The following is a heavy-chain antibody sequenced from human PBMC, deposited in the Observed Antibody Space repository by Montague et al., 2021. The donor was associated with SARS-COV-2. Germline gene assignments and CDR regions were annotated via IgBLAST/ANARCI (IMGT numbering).Heavy chain of an antibody. J-gene: IGHJ4*02. V-gene: IGHV4-61*08. CDR2: IYYSVDT. CDR3: TRNAHYGSASYYIDY. CDR1: GASVNSGDFY. D-gene: IGHD3-10*01. Sequence: SETLSLTCTVSGASVNSGDFYRSWIRQAPGKGLEWMGYIYYSVDTNYXPSLKSRISISVDRSMNQFSLKLGSVTAADTAVYFCTRNAHYGSASYYIDYWGLGTVVIVSS.